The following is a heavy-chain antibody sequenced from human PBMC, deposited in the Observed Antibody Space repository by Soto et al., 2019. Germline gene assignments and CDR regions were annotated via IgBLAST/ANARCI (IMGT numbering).Heavy chain of an antibody. CDR1: GYTFTSYY. D-gene: IGHD3-10*01. J-gene: IGHJ6*03. V-gene: IGHV1-46*03. Sequence: ASVKVSCKASGYTFTSYYMHWVRQAPGQGLEWMGIINPSGGSTSYAQKFQGRVTMTRDTSTSTVYMELSSLRSEDTAVYYCARAGYYGSGYYYYMDVWGKGTTVTVSS. CDR3: ARAGYYGSGYYYYMDV. CDR2: INPSGGST.